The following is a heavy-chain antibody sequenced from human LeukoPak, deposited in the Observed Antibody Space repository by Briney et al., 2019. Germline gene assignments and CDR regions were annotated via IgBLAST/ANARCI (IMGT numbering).Heavy chain of an antibody. D-gene: IGHD6-13*01. CDR2: IYHSGST. CDR1: GGSISSGGYS. CDR3: ARAYSSSLPNAFDI. Sequence: SETLSLTCAVSGGSISSGGYSWSWIRQPPGKGLEWIGYIYHSGSTYYNPSLKSRVTISVDMSKNQFSLSLSSVTAADTAVYYCARAYSSSLPNAFDIWGQGTMVTVSS. V-gene: IGHV4-30-2*01. J-gene: IGHJ3*02.